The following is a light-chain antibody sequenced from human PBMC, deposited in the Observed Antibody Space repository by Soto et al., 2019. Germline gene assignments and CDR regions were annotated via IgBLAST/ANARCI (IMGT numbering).Light chain of an antibody. Sequence: EIVLTQSPGTLSLSPGERVTLSCRASQSVTSSNLAWYQQKPGQAPSLLISGASTRATGIPDRFIGSGSGTDFTLTIRRLEAEDVAVYYCQQYDTSPLTFGGGTKVEI. CDR3: QQYDTSPLT. V-gene: IGKV3-20*01. CDR1: QSVTSSN. CDR2: GAS. J-gene: IGKJ4*01.